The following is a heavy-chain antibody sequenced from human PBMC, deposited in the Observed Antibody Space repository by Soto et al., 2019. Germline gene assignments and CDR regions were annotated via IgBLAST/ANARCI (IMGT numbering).Heavy chain of an antibody. CDR2: ISGSGGST. Sequence: GGSLRLSCAASGFTFSSYAMSWVRQAPGRGLEWVSAISGSGGSTYNADSVKGRFTISRDNSKNTLYLQMNSLRAEDTAVYYCAKSAGKQLVPDYWGQGTLVTVSS. V-gene: IGHV3-23*01. CDR1: GFTFSSYA. CDR3: AKSAGKQLVPDY. D-gene: IGHD6-13*01. J-gene: IGHJ4*02.